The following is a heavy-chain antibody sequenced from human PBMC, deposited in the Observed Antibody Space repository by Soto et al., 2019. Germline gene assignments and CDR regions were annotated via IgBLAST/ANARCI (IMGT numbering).Heavy chain of an antibody. Sequence: RGESLKISCKGSGYNFITDWISWVRQMPGKGLEWMGRIDPTDSYTKYSPSFQGQVTISADKSITTAYLQWSSLKASDTAMYYCARHWNYGDNQGDMDVWGQGTTVTVSS. V-gene: IGHV5-10-1*04. CDR1: GYNFITDW. D-gene: IGHD4-17*01. CDR2: IDPTDSYT. J-gene: IGHJ6*02. CDR3: ARHWNYGDNQGDMDV.